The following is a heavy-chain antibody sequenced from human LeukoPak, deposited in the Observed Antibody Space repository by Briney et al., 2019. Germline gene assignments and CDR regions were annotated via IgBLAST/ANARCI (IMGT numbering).Heavy chain of an antibody. CDR1: GFTFSSYG. J-gene: IGHJ4*02. CDR3: AKDGNSGYDFYFFDY. D-gene: IGHD5-12*01. Sequence: GGSLRLSCAAYGFTFSSYGMRWVRQAPGKGLEWVGVIRYDGSTKYYAASVKGRFTISRDNSKNTLHLQMNSLRAEDTAVYYCAKDGNSGYDFYFFDYWGQGTLVTVSS. CDR2: IRYDGSTK. V-gene: IGHV3-30*02.